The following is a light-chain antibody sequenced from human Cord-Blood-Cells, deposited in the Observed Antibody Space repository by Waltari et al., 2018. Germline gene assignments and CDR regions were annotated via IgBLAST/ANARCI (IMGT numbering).Light chain of an antibody. CDR2: DAS. CDR1: QSVSSY. J-gene: IGKJ4*01. Sequence: EIVLTQSPAPLSLSPRESATLSSRASQSVSSYLAWHQQTPGQAPRLLLYDASNRATGSPARFSGSGSATDFTLTISSLEPEDFAVYYCQQRSNWPPLTFGGGTKVEIK. CDR3: QQRSNWPPLT. V-gene: IGKV3-11*01.